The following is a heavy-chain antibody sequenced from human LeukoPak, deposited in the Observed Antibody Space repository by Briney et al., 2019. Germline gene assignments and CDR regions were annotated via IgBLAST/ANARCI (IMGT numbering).Heavy chain of an antibody. CDR2: IYYSGST. Sequence: SQTLSLTCTVSGGSISSSSYYWGWIRQPPGKGLEWIGSIYYSGSTYYNPSLKSRVTISVDTSKNQFSLKLSSVTAADTAVYYCARRGVSSGGLDYWGQGTLVTVSS. CDR3: ARRGVSSGGLDY. D-gene: IGHD6-19*01. J-gene: IGHJ4*02. V-gene: IGHV4-39*07. CDR1: GGSISSSSYY.